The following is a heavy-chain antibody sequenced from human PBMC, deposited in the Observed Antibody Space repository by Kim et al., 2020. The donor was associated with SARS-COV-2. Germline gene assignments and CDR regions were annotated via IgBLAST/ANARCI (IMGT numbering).Heavy chain of an antibody. CDR1: AFTFNKFA. CDR3: AKCEWSSSFFFDYFDS. D-gene: IGHD3-3*01. CDR2: ISASGAAT. V-gene: IGHV3-23*01. Sequence: GGSLRLSCAGSAFTFNKFAMAWVRQAPGKGLEWVAGISASGAATYYPDSVKGRFTISRDNSKNTLNLQMNSLRVEDSATYYCAKCEWSSSFFFDYFDSWGQGSLVTVSS. J-gene: IGHJ4*02.